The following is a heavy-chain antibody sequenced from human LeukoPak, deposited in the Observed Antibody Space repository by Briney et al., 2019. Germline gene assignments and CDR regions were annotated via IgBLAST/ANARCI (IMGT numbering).Heavy chain of an antibody. J-gene: IGHJ4*02. CDR2: INPSGGGT. CDR1: GYTFTNYY. Sequence: GASVKVSCKASGYTFTNYYMHWVRQAPGQGLEWMGIINPSGGGTTYAQKFQGRATMIRTTSTTTVYMELRSRSPEAPAGYSVAREIGPRQLHLWGSAFDYWGQGSVVTVSS. V-gene: IGHV1-46*01. D-gene: IGHD5-18*01. CDR3: AREIGPRQLHLWGSAFDY.